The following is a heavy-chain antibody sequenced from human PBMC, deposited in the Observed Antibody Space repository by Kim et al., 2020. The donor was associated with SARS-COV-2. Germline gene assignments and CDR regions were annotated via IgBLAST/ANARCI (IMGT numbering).Heavy chain of an antibody. J-gene: IGHJ4*02. CDR1: SSYY. CDR3: ARNYDSSGYYLKSYYFDY. CDR2: IYYSGST. D-gene: IGHD3-22*01. V-gene: IGHV4-39*01. Sequence: SSYYWGWIRQPPGKGLEWIGSIYYSGSTYYNPSLKSRVTISVDTSKNQFSLKLSSVTAADTAVYYCARNYDSSGYYLKSYYFDYWGQGTLAT.